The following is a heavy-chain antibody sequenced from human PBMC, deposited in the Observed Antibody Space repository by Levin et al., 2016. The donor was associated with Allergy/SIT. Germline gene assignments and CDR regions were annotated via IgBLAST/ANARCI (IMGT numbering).Heavy chain of an antibody. Sequence: ASVKVSCKASGYTFTSYDINWVRQATGQGLEWMGWMNPNSGNTGYAQKFQGRVTMTRNTSISTAYMELSSLRSEDTAVYYCAIFHRVWFGELLRFAPNYFDYWGQGTLVTVSS. CDR2: MNPNSGNT. CDR3: AIFHRVWFGELLRFAPNYFDY. J-gene: IGHJ4*02. V-gene: IGHV1-8*01. CDR1: GYTFTSYD. D-gene: IGHD3-10*01.